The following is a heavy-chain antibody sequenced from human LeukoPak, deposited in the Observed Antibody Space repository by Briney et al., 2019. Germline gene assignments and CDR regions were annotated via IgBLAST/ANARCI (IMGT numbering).Heavy chain of an antibody. D-gene: IGHD2-21*02. J-gene: IGHJ5*02. CDR2: IYYSGST. V-gene: IGHV4-59*08. Sequence: SETLSLTCTVSGGSISSYYWSWIRQPPGKGQEWIGYIYYSGSTNYNPSLKSRVTISVDTSKNQFSLKLSSVTAADTAVYYCARQVVVTALYNWFDPWGQGTLVTVSS. CDR1: GGSISSYY. CDR3: ARQVVVTALYNWFDP.